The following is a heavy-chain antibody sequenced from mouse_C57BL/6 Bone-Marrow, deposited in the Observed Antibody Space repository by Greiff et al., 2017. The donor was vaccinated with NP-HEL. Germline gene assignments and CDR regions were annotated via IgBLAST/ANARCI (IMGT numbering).Heavy chain of an antibody. CDR2: INPSNGGT. D-gene: IGHD2-13*01. Sequence: QVQLQQPGTELVKPGASVKLSCKASGYTFTSYWMHWVKQRPGQGLEWIGNINPSNGGTNYNEKFKSKATLTVDKSSRTAYMQLSSLTAEDSAVYYCAEGDYVGYFDVWGTGTTVTVSS. V-gene: IGHV1-53*01. CDR3: AEGDYVGYFDV. CDR1: GYTFTSYW. J-gene: IGHJ1*03.